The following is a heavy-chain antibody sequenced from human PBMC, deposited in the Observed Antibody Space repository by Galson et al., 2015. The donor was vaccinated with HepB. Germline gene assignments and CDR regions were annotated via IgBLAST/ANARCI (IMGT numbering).Heavy chain of an antibody. D-gene: IGHD3-10*01. CDR3: ARDKSDVLLWFGELYGMDV. Sequence: SLRLSCAASGFTFSSYAMHWVRQAPGKGLEWVAVISYDGSNKYYADSVKDRFTISRDNSKNTLYLQMNSLRAEDTAVYYCARDKSDVLLWFGELYGMDVWGQGTTVTVSS. CDR2: ISYDGSNK. J-gene: IGHJ6*02. CDR1: GFTFSSYA. V-gene: IGHV3-30-3*01.